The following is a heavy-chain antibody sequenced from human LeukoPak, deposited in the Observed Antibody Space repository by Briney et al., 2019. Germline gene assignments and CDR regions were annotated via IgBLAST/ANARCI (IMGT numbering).Heavy chain of an antibody. CDR3: AKDPPPDPYLPYYFDY. J-gene: IGHJ4*02. CDR1: GFTFSSYA. CDR2: ISGSGGST. Sequence: PGGSLRLSCAASGFTFSSYAMSWVRQAPGKGLEWVSAISGSGGSTYYADSVKGRFTISRGNSKNTLYLQMNSLRAEDTAVYYCAKDPPPDPYLPYYFDYWGQGTLVTVSS. V-gene: IGHV3-23*01. D-gene: IGHD2/OR15-2a*01.